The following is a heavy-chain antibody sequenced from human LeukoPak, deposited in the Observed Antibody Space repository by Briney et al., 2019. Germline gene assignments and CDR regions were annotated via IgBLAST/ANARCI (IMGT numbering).Heavy chain of an antibody. Sequence: GGSLRLSCAASGFTLDDNSIYWVRQPPGKGLEWVSLISWNGAATYYADSVRGRFTVSRDNSRKSTFMEVNSLITEDSAMYYCAKVARNSSWPYFEHWGQGTLVTVSS. J-gene: IGHJ1*01. CDR2: ISWNGAAT. CDR3: AKVARNSSWPYFEH. D-gene: IGHD3-9*01. V-gene: IGHV3-43*01. CDR1: GFTLDDNS.